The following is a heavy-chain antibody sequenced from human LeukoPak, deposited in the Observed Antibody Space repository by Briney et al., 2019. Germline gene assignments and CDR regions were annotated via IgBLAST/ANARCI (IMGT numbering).Heavy chain of an antibody. Sequence: GGSLRLSCAASGFTFNSYNMNWVRQAPGKGLEWVSYISSDSSTIFYADSVKGRFTISRDNVKNSLFLQLNSLRDEDTAVYYCARALKVRYFDWLLPRYWGQGTLVTVSS. CDR1: GFTFNSYN. D-gene: IGHD3-9*01. J-gene: IGHJ4*02. CDR3: ARALKVRYFDWLLPRY. V-gene: IGHV3-48*02. CDR2: ISSDSSTI.